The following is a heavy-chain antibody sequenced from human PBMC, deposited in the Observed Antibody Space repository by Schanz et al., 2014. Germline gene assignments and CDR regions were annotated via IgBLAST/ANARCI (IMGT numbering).Heavy chain of an antibody. D-gene: IGHD1-26*01. CDR3: ARDHTTESYYSAGPPIDY. CDR1: GFSFTTYA. J-gene: IGHJ4*02. CDR2: IWSDGTNE. V-gene: IGHV3-33*08. Sequence: VQLVESGGGLVKPGGSLRLSCASSGFSFTTYAMSWVRQAPGKGLEWVAVIWSDGTNEYYADSVKGRFTISRDNSKNTLFLQMNSLRAEDTAVYYCARDHTTESYYSAGPPIDYWGQGTLLTVSS.